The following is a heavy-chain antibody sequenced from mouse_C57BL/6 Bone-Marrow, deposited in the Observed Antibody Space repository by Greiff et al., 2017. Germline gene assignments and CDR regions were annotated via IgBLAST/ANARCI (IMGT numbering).Heavy chain of an antibody. V-gene: IGHV1-63*01. J-gene: IGHJ4*01. CDR1: GYTFTNYW. Sequence: VQLQAPGAELVRPGTSVKMSCKASGYTFTNYWIGWAKQRPGHGLEWIGNIYPGGGYTNSTEKFKGKATLTAYNSSSTAYIQVSILASEVSSIYYCGRYYCCSNYSMDYWGQGTSVTVSS. CDR3: GRYYCCSNYSMDY. CDR2: IYPGGGYT. D-gene: IGHD1-1*01.